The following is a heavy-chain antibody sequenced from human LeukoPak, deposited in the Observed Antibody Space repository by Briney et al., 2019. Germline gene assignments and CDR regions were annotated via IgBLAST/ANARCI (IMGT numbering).Heavy chain of an antibody. CDR1: GFDFSNYG. CDR3: AKAPYSGTYYRFDY. Sequence: GGSLRLSCAASGFDFSNYGMHWVRQPPGKALEGVAFIRYDGSDKYYADSVKGRFVISKDNSKTTLYLQMNSLRGEDTAVYYCAKAPYSGTYYRFDYWGQGTLVTVSS. J-gene: IGHJ4*02. V-gene: IGHV3-30*02. D-gene: IGHD1-26*01. CDR2: IRYDGSDK.